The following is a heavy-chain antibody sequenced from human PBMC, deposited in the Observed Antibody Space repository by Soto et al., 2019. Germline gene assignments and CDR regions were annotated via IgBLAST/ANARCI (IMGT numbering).Heavy chain of an antibody. Sequence: EVQLVQSGGGVVQPGESLRLYCAASGFSFSSYWMSWVRQAPGKGLEWLASIKQDGSEEYSADSVKGRFTISRDSAKTSLYLQMNSLGAEDTAVYYCARDFDRTPGIYWGQGTLVTVSS. D-gene: IGHD3-9*01. CDR1: GFSFSSYW. J-gene: IGHJ4*02. V-gene: IGHV3-7*04. CDR3: ARDFDRTPGIY. CDR2: IKQDGSEE.